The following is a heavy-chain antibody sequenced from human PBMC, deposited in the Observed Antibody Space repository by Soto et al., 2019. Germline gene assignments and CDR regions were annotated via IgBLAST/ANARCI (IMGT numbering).Heavy chain of an antibody. Sequence: ASVKVSCKASGDTFTSYGISWVRQAPGQGLEWMGWISAYNGNTNYAQKLQGRVTMTTDTSTSTAYMELRSLRSDDTAVYYCARVSYYDFWSGTPRAALDYWGQGTLVTVSS. CDR1: GDTFTSYG. D-gene: IGHD3-3*01. V-gene: IGHV1-18*01. CDR2: ISAYNGNT. CDR3: ARVSYYDFWSGTPRAALDY. J-gene: IGHJ4*02.